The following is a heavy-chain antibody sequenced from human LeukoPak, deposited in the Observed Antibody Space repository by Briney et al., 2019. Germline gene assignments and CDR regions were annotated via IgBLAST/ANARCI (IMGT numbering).Heavy chain of an antibody. D-gene: IGHD3-10*01. CDR1: GGSFSAYY. J-gene: IGHJ4*02. V-gene: IGHV4-34*01. CDR2: IDHRGST. Sequence: PSETLSLTCAVYGGSFSAYYWSWTWIRQPPGKGLEWIGDIDHRGSTNYNPSLKGRVTISLDTSKQQFSLNLGSVTAADTAVYYCARGKGNVGSGSPSPFDYWGQGTLVTVSS. CDR3: ARGKGNVGSGSPSPFDY.